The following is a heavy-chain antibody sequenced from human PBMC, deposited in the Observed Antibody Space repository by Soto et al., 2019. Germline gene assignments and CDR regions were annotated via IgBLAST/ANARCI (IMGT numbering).Heavy chain of an antibody. CDR3: ARQLGSQLVGRVYYGMDV. V-gene: IGHV1-2*04. Sequence: ASVKVSCKASGYTFTGYYMHWVRQAPGQGLEWMGWINPNSGGTNYAQKFQGWVTMTRDTSISTAYMELSRLRSDDTAVYYCARQLGSQLVGRVYYGMDVWGQGTTVTAP. D-gene: IGHD6-13*01. J-gene: IGHJ6*02. CDR2: INPNSGGT. CDR1: GYTFTGYY.